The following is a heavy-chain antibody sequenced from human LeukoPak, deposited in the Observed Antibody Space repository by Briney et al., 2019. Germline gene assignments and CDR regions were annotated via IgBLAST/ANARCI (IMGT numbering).Heavy chain of an antibody. CDR2: ISYDGSNK. CDR1: GFTFSSYG. CDR3: AKDRGGSYLGGLDY. J-gene: IGHJ4*02. V-gene: IGHV3-30*18. Sequence: GGSLRLSCAASGFTFSSYGMHWVRQAPGKGLEWVAVISYDGSNKYYADSVQGRFTISRDNSKDTLYLQMNSLRAEDTAVYYCAKDRGGSYLGGLDYWGQGTLVTVSS. D-gene: IGHD1-26*01.